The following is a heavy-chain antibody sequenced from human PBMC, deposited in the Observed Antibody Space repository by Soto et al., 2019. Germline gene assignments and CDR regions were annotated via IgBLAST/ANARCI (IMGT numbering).Heavy chain of an antibody. CDR1: GFTFSDYN. CDR2: ISGSSIYI. V-gene: IGHV3-21*01. J-gene: IGHJ5*02. Sequence: GGSLRLSCVASGFTFSDYNMNWVRQAPGKGLEWVSHISGSSIYIHYADSVRGRFTISRDNAKNSVYLQMDSLRVEDTAVYYCAREGALKPFSSWGQGALVTVSS. CDR3: AREGALKPFSS.